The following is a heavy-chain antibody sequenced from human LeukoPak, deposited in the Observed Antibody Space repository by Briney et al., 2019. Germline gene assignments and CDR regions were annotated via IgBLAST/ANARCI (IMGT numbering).Heavy chain of an antibody. CDR1: GGSFSDYY. J-gene: IGHJ4*02. CDR2: INHRGVT. V-gene: IGHV4-34*01. D-gene: IGHD4-11*01. Sequence: PSETLSLTCAVYGGSFSDYYWTWLRQPPGKGLEWIGEINHRGVTTYYPSLKSRVTISIETYKNQFSLTIHSLTARDTAVYYFARTVGRTASLSYWGQGTLVTVSS. CDR3: ARTVGRTASLSY.